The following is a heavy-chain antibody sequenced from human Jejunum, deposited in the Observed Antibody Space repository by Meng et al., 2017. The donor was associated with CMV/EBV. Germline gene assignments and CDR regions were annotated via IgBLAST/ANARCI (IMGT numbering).Heavy chain of an antibody. J-gene: IGHJ5*02. V-gene: IGHV3-53*01. CDR3: ARLRVSCSSTSCYPNWLDP. D-gene: IGHD2-2*01. CDR2: IYSGDTT. CDR1: RSNY. Sequence: RSNYMTWVRQAPGKGLEWVSIIYSGDTTYYADFVKGRFTISRDNSKNTLSLQMNSLRAEDTAVYYCARLRVSCSSTSCYPNWLDPWGQGTLVTVSS.